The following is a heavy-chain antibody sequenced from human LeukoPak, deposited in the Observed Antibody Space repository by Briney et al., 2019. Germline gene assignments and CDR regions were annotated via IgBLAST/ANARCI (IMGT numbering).Heavy chain of an antibody. J-gene: IGHJ6*02. CDR2: ISSSGSTI. Sequence: GGSLRLSCATSGFTFSSYEMNWVRQAPGKGLEWVSYISSSGSTIYYADSVKGRFTISRDNAKNSLYLQMNSLRAEDTAVYYCARSITGTTWHYYYGMDVWGQGTTVTVSS. D-gene: IGHD1-20*01. CDR1: GFTFSSYE. CDR3: ARSITGTTWHYYYGMDV. V-gene: IGHV3-48*03.